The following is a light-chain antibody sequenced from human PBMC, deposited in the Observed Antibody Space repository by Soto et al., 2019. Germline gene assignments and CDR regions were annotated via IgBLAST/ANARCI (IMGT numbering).Light chain of an antibody. V-gene: IGKV1-33*01. J-gene: IGKJ4*01. CDR2: DAS. Sequence: DIQMTQSPSSLSASVGDRGTITFQASQDISNYLNWYQQKPGKAPKLLIYDASNLETGVPSRFSGSGSGTDFTFTISSLQPEDIATYYCQQYDNLPPLTFGGGTKVEIK. CDR3: QQYDNLPPLT. CDR1: QDISNY.